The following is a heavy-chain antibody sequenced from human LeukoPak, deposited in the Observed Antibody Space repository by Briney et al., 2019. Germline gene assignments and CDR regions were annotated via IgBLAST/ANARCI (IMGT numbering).Heavy chain of an antibody. Sequence: GGSLRLSCAASGFTVSNHYMNWVRQAPGKGLEWVSVIYSGGGTHYTDSVKGRFTISRDNSKNTLFLQMNNLRAEDTALYYRARGQVVGATDYFDYWGQGTPVTVAS. CDR1: GFTVSNHY. CDR3: ARGQVVGATDYFDY. V-gene: IGHV3-53*01. CDR2: IYSGGGT. J-gene: IGHJ4*02. D-gene: IGHD1-26*01.